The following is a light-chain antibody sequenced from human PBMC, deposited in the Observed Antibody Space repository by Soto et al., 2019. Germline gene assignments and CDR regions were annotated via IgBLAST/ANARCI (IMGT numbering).Light chain of an antibody. Sequence: QSVLTQPPSASGTAGHRVTISCSGGRSNIGNNYVFWYQLLPGVTPRLLIYKDNKRPSGVPDRFSGSKSGTSASLAVSGLRSEDEADYYGATWDDILVWVFGGGTKRTVL. J-gene: IGLJ3*02. V-gene: IGLV1-47*01. CDR3: ATWDDILVWV. CDR1: RSNIGNNY. CDR2: KDN.